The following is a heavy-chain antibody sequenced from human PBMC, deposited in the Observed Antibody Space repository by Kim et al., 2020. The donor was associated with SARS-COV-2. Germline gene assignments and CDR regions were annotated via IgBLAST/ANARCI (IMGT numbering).Heavy chain of an antibody. CDR1: GFTFSSYG. CDR3: ANGAAAGSRPFDY. CDR2: ISYDGSNK. D-gene: IGHD6-13*01. V-gene: IGHV3-30*18. Sequence: GGSLRLSCAASGFTFSSYGMHWVRQAPGKGLEWVAVISYDGSNKYYADSVKGRFTISRDNSKNTLYLQMNSLRAEDTAVYYCANGAAAGSRPFDYWGQGTLVTVSS. J-gene: IGHJ4*02.